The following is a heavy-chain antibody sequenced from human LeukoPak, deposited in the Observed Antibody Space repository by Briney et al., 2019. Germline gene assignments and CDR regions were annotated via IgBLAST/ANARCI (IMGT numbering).Heavy chain of an antibody. V-gene: IGHV3-7*01. J-gene: IGHJ1*01. CDR1: GLWFTSYW. Sequence: RGSLRLSCAPSGLWFTSYWVSWVPHAPGKGLEWVANIKQDGSEKYYVDSVKGRFTISRDNAKNSVFLLLKSLRPNDTAVYYCASSSGWLRPPLEHWGQGTLVTVSS. D-gene: IGHD6-19*01. CDR3: ASSSGWLRPPLEH. CDR2: IKQDGSEK.